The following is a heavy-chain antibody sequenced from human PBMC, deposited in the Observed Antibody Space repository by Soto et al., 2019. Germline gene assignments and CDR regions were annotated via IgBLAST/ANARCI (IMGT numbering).Heavy chain of an antibody. J-gene: IGHJ5*02. Sequence: GGSLRLSCAASGFTFSDYAMTWVRQAPGKGLEWVSAISSDGRTITYADSVKGRFTISRDNSKNTLYLQMSSLRVEDTAVYSCAIYDGATGSCYRWFDPWGQGTLVTVSS. V-gene: IGHV3-23*01. CDR1: GFTFSDYA. D-gene: IGHD2-2*01. CDR3: AIYDGATGSCYRWFDP. CDR2: ISSDGRTI.